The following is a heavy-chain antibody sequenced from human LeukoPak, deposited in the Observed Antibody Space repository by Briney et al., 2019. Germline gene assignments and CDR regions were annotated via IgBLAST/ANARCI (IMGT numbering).Heavy chain of an antibody. D-gene: IGHD3-3*01. CDR3: ARVQDYDFWSGYINYFDY. CDR1: GFTFSSYW. V-gene: IGHV3-7*01. Sequence: GGSLRLSCAASGFTFSSYWMSWVRQAPGKGLEWVANIKQDGNEKYYVDSVKGRFTISRDNAKNSLYLQMNSLRAEDTAVYYCARVQDYDFWSGYINYFDYWGQGTLVTVSS. J-gene: IGHJ4*02. CDR2: IKQDGNEK.